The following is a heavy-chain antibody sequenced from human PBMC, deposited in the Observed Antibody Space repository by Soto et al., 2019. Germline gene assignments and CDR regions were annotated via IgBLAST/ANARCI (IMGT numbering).Heavy chain of an antibody. CDR3: ARVGGYCSGGSCDFDY. Sequence: PSDTLSLTCTVSGGSISSYYWSWIRQPPGKGLEWIGYIYYSGSTNYSPSLKSRVTISVDTSKNQFSLKLSSVTAADTAVYYCARVGGYCSGGSCDFDYWGQGTLVNVSS. CDR1: GGSISSYY. V-gene: IGHV4-59*01. CDR2: IYYSGST. J-gene: IGHJ4*02. D-gene: IGHD2-15*01.